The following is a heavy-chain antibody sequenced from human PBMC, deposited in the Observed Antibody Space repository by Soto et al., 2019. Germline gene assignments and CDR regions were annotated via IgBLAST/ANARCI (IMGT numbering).Heavy chain of an antibody. Sequence: EVQLVESGGGLVQPGGTLRLSCAASGCTFSRYSMNWIRQAQGKGLEWVSYISSSSSTIYYADSVKGRFTISRDNAKNSLYLQMNSLRDEDTAVYYCAREGGWLNWFDPWGQGTLVTVSS. CDR3: AREGGWLNWFDP. V-gene: IGHV3-48*02. CDR2: ISSSSSTI. CDR1: GCTFSRYS. J-gene: IGHJ5*02. D-gene: IGHD6-19*01.